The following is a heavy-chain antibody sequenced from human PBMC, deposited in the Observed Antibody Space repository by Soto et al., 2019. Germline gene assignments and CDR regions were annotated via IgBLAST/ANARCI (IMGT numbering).Heavy chain of an antibody. CDR1: GFTFDDFA. J-gene: IGHJ4*02. V-gene: IGHV3-9*01. Sequence: EVQLVESGGGLVQPGRSLRLSCAASGFTFDDFAMHWVRQAPGKGLEWVSSINWNSGDIDYADSVKGRFTISRDSANSSLFLQMRSLREEDTALYYCAKDRSGSYPPPPEYWGQGILVTVSS. CDR3: AKDRSGSYPPPPEY. D-gene: IGHD1-26*01. CDR2: INWNSGDI.